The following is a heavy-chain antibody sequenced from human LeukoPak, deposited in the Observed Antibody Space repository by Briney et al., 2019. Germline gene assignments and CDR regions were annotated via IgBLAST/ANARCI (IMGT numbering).Heavy chain of an antibody. Sequence: ASVKVSCKASGYTFTGYYMHWVRQAPGQGLEWMGWINPNSGGTNYAQKFQGRVTMTRDTSISPAYMELSRLRSDDTAVYYCARATGIAAAAEAFDIWGQGTMVTVSS. D-gene: IGHD6-13*01. CDR1: GYTFTGYY. V-gene: IGHV1-2*02. CDR3: ARATGIAAAAEAFDI. J-gene: IGHJ3*02. CDR2: INPNSGGT.